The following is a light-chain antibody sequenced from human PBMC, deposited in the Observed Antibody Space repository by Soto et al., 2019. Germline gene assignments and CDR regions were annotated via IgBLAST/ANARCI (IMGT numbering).Light chain of an antibody. Sequence: QSALTQPASVSWSPGQSITISCTGTSSDVGSYNLVSWYQQHPGKAPKLMIYEGTKRPSGVSNRFSGSKSGNAASLTISGLQAEDEADYYCCSYAGGGTFYVFGTGTKVTVL. CDR2: EGT. CDR1: SSDVGSYNL. CDR3: CSYAGGGTFYV. V-gene: IGLV2-23*03. J-gene: IGLJ1*01.